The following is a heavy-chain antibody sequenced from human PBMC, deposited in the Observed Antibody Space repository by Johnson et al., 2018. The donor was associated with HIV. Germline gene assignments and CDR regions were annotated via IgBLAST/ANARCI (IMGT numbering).Heavy chain of an antibody. CDR2: ISSSGGST. J-gene: IGHJ3*02. CDR1: GFTFSSYA. D-gene: IGHD7-27*01. V-gene: IGHV3-64*04. Sequence: QVQLVESGGGLVQPGGSLRLSCAASGFTFSSYAMHWVRQAPGKGLEYVSAISSSGGSTYYAYSVMGRFTISRDNSKNTLYLQMNSLRAEDTAVYYCASELGIRLDAFDIWGQGTMVTVSS. CDR3: ASELGIRLDAFDI.